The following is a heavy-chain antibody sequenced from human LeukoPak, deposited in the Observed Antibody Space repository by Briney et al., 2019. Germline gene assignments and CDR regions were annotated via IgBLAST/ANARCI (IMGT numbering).Heavy chain of an antibody. CDR1: GGSISTFY. V-gene: IGHV4-59*08. CDR3: ARHPFIDGFDL. Sequence: SETLSLTCTVSGGSISTFYWSWLRQPPGKGLEWIGYIFHTGHSNHNPSLKARVTISVDTSKNQFSLNLNSVTAADTAMYYCARHPFIDGFDLWGQGTMVTVSS. CDR2: IFHTGHS. J-gene: IGHJ3*01.